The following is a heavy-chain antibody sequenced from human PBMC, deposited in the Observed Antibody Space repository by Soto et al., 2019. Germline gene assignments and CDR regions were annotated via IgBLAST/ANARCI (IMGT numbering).Heavy chain of an antibody. V-gene: IGHV1-3*01. CDR1: GYTFSTYS. D-gene: IGHD3-10*01. Sequence: ASVKVSCKASGYTFSTYSIHWVRQAPGQRLEWMGWINAGNGYTKYSQKFQGRVTITRGTSATTAYMELSSLKSEDTAVYYCARDRYYGSGTYNYFDFWGQGSQVTVSS. CDR2: INAGNGYT. J-gene: IGHJ4*02. CDR3: ARDRYYGSGTYNYFDF.